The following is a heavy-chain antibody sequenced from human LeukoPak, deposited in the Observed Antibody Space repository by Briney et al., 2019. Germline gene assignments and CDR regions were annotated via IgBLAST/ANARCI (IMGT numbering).Heavy chain of an antibody. D-gene: IGHD5-24*01. J-gene: IGHJ3*02. CDR1: GGSISSYY. CDR2: IYYSGST. CDR3: ARDTVEMATIVAFDI. Sequence: PSETLSLTCTVSGGSISSYYWSWIRQPPGKGLEWIGYIYYSGSTNYNPSLKSRVTISVDTSKNQFSLKLSSVTAADTAVYYCARDTVEMATIVAFDIWGQGTMVTVS. V-gene: IGHV4-59*01.